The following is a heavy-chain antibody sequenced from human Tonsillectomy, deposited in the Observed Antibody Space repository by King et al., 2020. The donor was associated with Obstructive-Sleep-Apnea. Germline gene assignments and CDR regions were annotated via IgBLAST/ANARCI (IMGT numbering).Heavy chain of an antibody. Sequence: VQLQQWGAGLLKPSETLSLTCAVYGGSFSGYYWSWIRQPPGKGLEWIGEINHSGSTNYNPPLKSRVTITVDASKNQFSLKLSSVTAADTAVYYCARGEVYYYGMDVWGQGTTVTVSS. CDR1: GGSFSGYY. CDR3: ARGEVYYYGMDV. CDR2: INHSGST. V-gene: IGHV4-34*01. J-gene: IGHJ6*02.